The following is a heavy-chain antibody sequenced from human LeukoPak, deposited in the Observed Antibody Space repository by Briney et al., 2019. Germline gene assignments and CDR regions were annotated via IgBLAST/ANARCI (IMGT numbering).Heavy chain of an antibody. CDR1: GGTFSSYT. CDR2: IIPILGIA. V-gene: IGHV1-69*02. CDR3: ARLGLSVPPNGFDI. Sequence: SVKVSCKASGGTFSSYTISWVRQAPGQGLEWMGRIIPILGIANYAQKFQGRVTITADKSTSTAYMELSSLRFEDTAVYYCARLGLSVPPNGFDIWGQGTMVTVSS. D-gene: IGHD2-2*01. J-gene: IGHJ3*02.